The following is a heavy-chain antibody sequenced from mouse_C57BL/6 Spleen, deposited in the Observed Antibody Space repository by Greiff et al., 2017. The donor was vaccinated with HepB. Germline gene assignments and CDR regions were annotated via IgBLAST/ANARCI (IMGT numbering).Heavy chain of an antibody. CDR1: GYTFTSYW. Sequence: VQLQQSGAELVRPGTSVKLSCKASGYTFTSYWMPWVKQRPGQGLEWIGVIDPSDSYTNYNQKFKGKATLTVDTSSSTAYMQLSSLTSEDSAVYYCARSDYYGSSYSFDYWGQGTTLTVSS. V-gene: IGHV1-59*01. CDR2: IDPSDSYT. J-gene: IGHJ2*01. CDR3: ARSDYYGSSYSFDY. D-gene: IGHD1-1*01.